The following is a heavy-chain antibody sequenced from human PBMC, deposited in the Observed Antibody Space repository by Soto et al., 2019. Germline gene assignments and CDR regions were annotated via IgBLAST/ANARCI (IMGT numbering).Heavy chain of an antibody. D-gene: IGHD3-3*01. CDR3: AHTFQSKYDFWSGYTFDY. CDR1: GFTFSDYY. CDR2: IDSATLYT. Sequence: GGSLRLSCAASGFTFSDYYMSWIRQAPGQGLEWVSYIDSATLYTKYSDSLKSRLTITKDTSKNQVVLTMTNMDPVDTATYYCAHTFQSKYDFWSGYTFDYWGQGTLVTVSS. V-gene: IGHV3-11*03. J-gene: IGHJ4*02.